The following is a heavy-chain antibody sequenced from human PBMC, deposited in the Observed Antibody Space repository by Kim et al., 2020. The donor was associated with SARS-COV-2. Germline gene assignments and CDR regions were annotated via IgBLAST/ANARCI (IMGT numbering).Heavy chain of an antibody. J-gene: IGHJ6*02. Sequence: VKGRFTISRDNSKNTLYLQMNSLRAEDTAVYYCAREYSSSSMDYYGMDVWGQGTTVTVSS. CDR3: AREYSSSSMDYYGMDV. D-gene: IGHD6-6*01. V-gene: IGHV3-66*01.